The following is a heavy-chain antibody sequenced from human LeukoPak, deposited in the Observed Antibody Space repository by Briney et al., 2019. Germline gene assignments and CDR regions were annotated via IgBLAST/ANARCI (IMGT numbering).Heavy chain of an antibody. CDR1: GFTFSDSY. CDR3: AREGTWSYYYDY. J-gene: IGHJ4*02. Sequence: GGSLRLSCAASGFTFSDSYMTWIRQAPGKGLEWVAATSSSDPGTYHADSVKGRFTISRDNSKNTLYLQMNSLRAEDTAVYYCAREGTWSYYYDYWGQGTLVTVSS. D-gene: IGHD1-26*01. V-gene: IGHV3-11*04. CDR2: TSSSDPGT.